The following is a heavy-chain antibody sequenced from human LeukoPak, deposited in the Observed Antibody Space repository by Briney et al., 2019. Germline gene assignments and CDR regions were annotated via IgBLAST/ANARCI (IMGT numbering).Heavy chain of an antibody. D-gene: IGHD2-2*01. V-gene: IGHV1-8*03. CDR2: MNPNSGNT. CDR1: GYTFTSYD. J-gene: IGHJ5*02. CDR3: ARGLAVVVPAAIHWFHP. Sequence: ASVKVSCKASGYTFTSYDINWVRQATGQGLEWMGWMNPNSGNTGYAQKFQGRVAITRNTSISTAYMELSSLRSEDTAVYYCARGLAVVVPAAIHWFHPWGQGTLVTVSS.